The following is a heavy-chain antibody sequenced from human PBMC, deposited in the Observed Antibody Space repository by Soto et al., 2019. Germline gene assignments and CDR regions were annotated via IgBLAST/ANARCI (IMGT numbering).Heavy chain of an antibody. D-gene: IGHD2-2*01. V-gene: IGHV1-46*01. CDR3: ARNPLLVVPAAYYYYGMDV. CDR2: INPSGGST. Sequence: ASVKVSCKASGCTFTSYYMHWVRQAPGQGLEWMGIINPSGGSTSYAQNFQGRFTMTRDMSTSTVYLELSSLSFEDTAVFFCARNPLLVVPAAYYYYGMDVWGQGTTVTVSS. CDR1: GCTFTSYY. J-gene: IGHJ6*02.